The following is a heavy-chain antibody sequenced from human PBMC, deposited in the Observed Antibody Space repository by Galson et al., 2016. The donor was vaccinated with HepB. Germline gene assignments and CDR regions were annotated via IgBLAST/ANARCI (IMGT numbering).Heavy chain of an antibody. CDR2: LSRDGTIA. J-gene: IGHJ4*02. V-gene: IGHV3-30*18. Sequence: SLRLSCAASGFNSGFKFSDYGMHWVRQAPGKGLDWVAVLSRDGTIAFYADSVKGRFTVSRDNSKNTFFLEMNSLRIEDTAVYYCAKEVGQHLPQGDWGQGTLVSVSS. D-gene: IGHD1-26*01. CDR3: AKEVGQHLPQGD. CDR1: GFNSGFKFSDYG.